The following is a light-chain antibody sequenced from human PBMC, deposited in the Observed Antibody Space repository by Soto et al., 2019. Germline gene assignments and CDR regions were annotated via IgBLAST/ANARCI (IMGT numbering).Light chain of an antibody. Sequence: EIVLTQSPDTLSLSPGERATLSCWASQSVSSSCLAWYQQKPGQAPRLLIYGASSRATGIPDRFSGSGSGTDFTLTISRLEPEDVAVYYCQQYDTSPRTFGQGTKVDSK. CDR3: QQYDTSPRT. J-gene: IGKJ1*01. CDR1: QSVSSSC. V-gene: IGKV3-20*01. CDR2: GAS.